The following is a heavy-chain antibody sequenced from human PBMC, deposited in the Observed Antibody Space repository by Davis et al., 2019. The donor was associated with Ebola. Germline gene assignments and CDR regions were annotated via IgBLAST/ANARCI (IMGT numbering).Heavy chain of an antibody. Sequence: GESLKISCAASGFTFSSYSMNWVRQAPGKGLEWVSVIYSGGSTYYSGSVKGRFTISRDNSKNTLYLQMNSLRAEDTAVYYCAASAGTVGKFDYWGQGTLVTVSS. D-gene: IGHD1-14*01. CDR1: GFTFSSYS. CDR2: IYSGGST. V-gene: IGHV3-53*01. CDR3: AASAGTVGKFDY. J-gene: IGHJ4*01.